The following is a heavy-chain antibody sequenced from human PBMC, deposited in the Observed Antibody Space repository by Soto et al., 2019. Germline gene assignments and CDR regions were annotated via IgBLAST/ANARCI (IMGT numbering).Heavy chain of an antibody. CDR1: GFTFSGNW. CDR3: TEVFGH. CDR2: IDGYGTGT. J-gene: IGHJ4*02. V-gene: IGHV3-74*01. Sequence: EVQLVESGGDLVQPGGSLRLSCAASGFTFSGNWMHWVRQAPGKGLERVARIDGYGTGTSYADSVKGRFTIFRDRAKNTLYLQMDVLRGEDTAVYYCTEVFGHWGQGTLVTVSS. D-gene: IGHD3-16*01.